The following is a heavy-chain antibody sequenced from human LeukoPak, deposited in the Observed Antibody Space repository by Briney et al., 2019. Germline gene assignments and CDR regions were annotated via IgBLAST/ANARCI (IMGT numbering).Heavy chain of an antibody. D-gene: IGHD6-13*01. J-gene: IGHJ4*02. CDR2: IYGGGST. CDR1: GFTVSSVY. V-gene: IGHV3-66*01. CDR3: AREWGMGIAATFDY. Sequence: GGSLRLSCAASGFTVSSVYMSWVRQAPGKGLEWISVIYGGGSTYYVDSVKGRFVISRDSSRNTVHLQMNSLRAEDTAVYYCAREWGMGIAATFDYWGQGTLVTVSS.